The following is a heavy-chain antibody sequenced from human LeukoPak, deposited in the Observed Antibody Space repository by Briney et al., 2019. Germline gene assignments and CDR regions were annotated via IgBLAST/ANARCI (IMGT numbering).Heavy chain of an antibody. Sequence: SETLSLTCAVYGESFSGYFWNWIRQPPGKGLEWIGEINHSGSTSNHNPSLKSRVTMSVDTFKNQFSLKLSSVTAADTAVYYCARRPSTSSPTNWFDPWGQGTLVTVSS. CDR3: ARRPSTSSPTNWFDP. J-gene: IGHJ5*02. CDR1: GESFSGYF. V-gene: IGHV4-34*01. CDR2: INHSGSTS. D-gene: IGHD2-2*01.